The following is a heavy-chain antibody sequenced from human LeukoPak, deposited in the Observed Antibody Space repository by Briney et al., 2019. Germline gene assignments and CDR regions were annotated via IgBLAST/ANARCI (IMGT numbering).Heavy chain of an antibody. J-gene: IGHJ5*02. CDR2: INPNTGNP. CDR3: ARAYQRLGGLSFPDQ. Sequence: ASVKVSCKVSGYTLSEISMHWVRQAPGQGLEWMGWINPNTGNPTYAQGFTGRFVFSLDTSVSTTYLQISSLKAEDTAVYYCARAYQRLGGLSFPDQWGQGTLVSVSS. CDR1: GYTLSEIS. V-gene: IGHV7-4-1*02. D-gene: IGHD3-16*02.